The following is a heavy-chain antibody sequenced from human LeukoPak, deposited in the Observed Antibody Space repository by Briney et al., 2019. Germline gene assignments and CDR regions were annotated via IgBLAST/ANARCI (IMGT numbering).Heavy chain of an antibody. Sequence: GGTLRLSCSASGFTFTTYGMNWVRQAPGKGLEWVSGIGGSGTRTYYADSVKGRFTISRDNSKNTLYLQMNSLRAEDTAVYYCAKDGRQRKTYFYGSGSANAFDIWGQGTMVTVSS. D-gene: IGHD3-10*01. J-gene: IGHJ3*02. CDR3: AKDGRQRKTYFYGSGSANAFDI. CDR2: IGGSGTRT. CDR1: GFTFTTYG. V-gene: IGHV3-23*01.